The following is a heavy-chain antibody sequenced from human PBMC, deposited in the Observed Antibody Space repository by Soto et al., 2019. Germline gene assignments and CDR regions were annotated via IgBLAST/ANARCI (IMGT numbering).Heavy chain of an antibody. CDR1: GGSINSASYH. V-gene: IGHV4-31*03. CDR3: PRLDYGGCAFDS. J-gene: IGHJ4*02. CDR2: IFYTGSA. D-gene: IGHD4-17*01. Sequence: QVQLQESGPGLVQPSETLSLTCSVSGGSINSASYHWSWLRQHPGKGLEFIGYIFYTGSADYNPSLETRLTISVDTSKNHVSLRLNAVTAGDTAVYCWPRLDYGGCAFDSWGRGILVTVSS.